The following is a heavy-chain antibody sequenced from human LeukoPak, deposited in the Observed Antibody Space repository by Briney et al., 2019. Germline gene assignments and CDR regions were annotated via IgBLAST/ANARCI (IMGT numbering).Heavy chain of an antibody. D-gene: IGHD3-10*01. CDR2: INHSGST. J-gene: IGHJ5*02. CDR1: GGSFSGYY. Sequence: SETLSLTCAVYGGSFSGYYWSWIRQPPGKGLEWIGEINHSGSTNYNPSLKSRVTISVDTSKNQFSLKLSSVTAADTAVYYCARDSGTTGEVKFDPWGQGMLVTVSS. CDR3: ARDSGTTGEVKFDP. V-gene: IGHV4-34*01.